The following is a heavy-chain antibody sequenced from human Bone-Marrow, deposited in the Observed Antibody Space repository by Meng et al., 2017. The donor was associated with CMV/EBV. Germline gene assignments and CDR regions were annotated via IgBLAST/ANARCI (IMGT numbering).Heavy chain of an antibody. CDR2: INPNSGGT. CDR3: AKGYCSGGSCLGYFDY. Sequence: SGYTFTGYYMHWVRQAPGQGLEWMGWINPNSGGTNYAQKFQGRVTMTRDTSISTAYMELSRLRSDDTAEYYCAKGYCSGGSCLGYFDYWGQGTLVTVSS. J-gene: IGHJ4*02. V-gene: IGHV1-2*02. D-gene: IGHD2-15*01. CDR1: GYTFTGYY.